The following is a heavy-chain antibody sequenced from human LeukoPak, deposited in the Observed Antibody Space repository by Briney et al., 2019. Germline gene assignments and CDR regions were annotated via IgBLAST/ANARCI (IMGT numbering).Heavy chain of an antibody. CDR2: IYTSGST. J-gene: IGHJ4*02. D-gene: IGHD2-8*01. CDR1: GGSISSYY. CDR3: ARSLGYCTNGVCPRYFDY. Sequence: SETLSLTCTVSGGSISSYYGSWIRQPAGKGLEWIGRIYTSGSTNYNPSLNSRVTMSVDTSKNQFSLKPSSVTAADTAVYYCARSLGYCTNGVCPRYFDYWGQGTLVTVSS. V-gene: IGHV4-4*07.